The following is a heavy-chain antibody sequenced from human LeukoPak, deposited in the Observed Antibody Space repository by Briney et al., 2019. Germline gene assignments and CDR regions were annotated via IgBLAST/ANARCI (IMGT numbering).Heavy chain of an antibody. V-gene: IGHV3-66*01. CDR1: GFTVSSNY. CDR2: IYSGGST. D-gene: IGHD6-19*01. CDR3: ARALLYSSGGG. J-gene: IGHJ4*02. Sequence: AGGSLRLSCAASGFTVSSNYMSWVRQAPGKGLEWVSVIYSGGSTYYADSVKGRFTISRDNSKNTLYLQMNSLRAEDTAVYYCARALLYSSGGGWGQGTLVTVSS.